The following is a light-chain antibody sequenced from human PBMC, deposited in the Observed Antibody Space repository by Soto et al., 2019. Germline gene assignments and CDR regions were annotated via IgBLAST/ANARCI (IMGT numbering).Light chain of an antibody. V-gene: IGKV3-20*01. Sequence: EIVLTQSPGTLSLSPGERATLSCRASQSVSSSYLAWYQQKPGQAPRLLIYGASSRATGIPDRFSGSGSGTDFTLTISRLEPEDFAVCYCQQYGSSRRTFGQGTKV. CDR1: QSVSSSY. CDR3: QQYGSSRRT. J-gene: IGKJ1*01. CDR2: GAS.